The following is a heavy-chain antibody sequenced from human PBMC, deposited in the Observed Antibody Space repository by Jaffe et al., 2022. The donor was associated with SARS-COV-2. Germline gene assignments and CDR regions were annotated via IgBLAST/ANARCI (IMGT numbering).Heavy chain of an antibody. CDR1: GYTFTGYY. V-gene: IGHV1-2*02. D-gene: IGHD5-18*01. CDR2: INPNSGGT. J-gene: IGHJ3*02. Sequence: QVQLVQSGAEVKKPGASVKVSCKASGYTFTGYYMHWVRQAPGQGLEWMGWINPNSGGTNYAQKFQGRVTMTRDTSISTAYMELSRLRSDDTAVYYCARDFEYSYAGGAFDIWGQGTMVTVSS. CDR3: ARDFEYSYAGGAFDI.